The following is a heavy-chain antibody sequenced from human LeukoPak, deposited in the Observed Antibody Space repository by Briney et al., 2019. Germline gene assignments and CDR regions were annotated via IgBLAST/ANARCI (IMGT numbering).Heavy chain of an antibody. D-gene: IGHD6-6*01. CDR3: AKVSRIATRGTLFEYFQH. Sequence: PGGSLRLSCAASGFTFSSYAMSWVRQAPGKGLEWVSAISGSGGSTYYADSVKGRFTISRDNSKNTLYLQMNSLRAEDTAVYYCAKVSRIATRGTLFEYFQHWGQGTLVTVSS. J-gene: IGHJ1*01. CDR2: ISGSGGST. CDR1: GFTFSSYA. V-gene: IGHV3-23*01.